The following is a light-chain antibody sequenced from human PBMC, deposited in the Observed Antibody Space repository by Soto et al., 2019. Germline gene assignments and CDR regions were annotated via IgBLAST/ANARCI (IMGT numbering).Light chain of an antibody. CDR2: WAS. CDR1: QSVLFSSSNKNH. V-gene: IGKV4-1*01. Sequence: DIVMTQSPDSLAVSLGEXATISCKSSQSVLFSSSNKNHLVWYQQKPGQPPKLLIYWASTRESGVPDRFSGSGSGTDFTLTISSLQADDVAVYFCQQYHSFPWTFGQGTKVEIK. CDR3: QQYHSFPWT. J-gene: IGKJ1*01.